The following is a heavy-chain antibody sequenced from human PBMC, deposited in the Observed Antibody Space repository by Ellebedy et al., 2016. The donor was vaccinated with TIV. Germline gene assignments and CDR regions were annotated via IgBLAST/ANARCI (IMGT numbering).Heavy chain of an antibody. J-gene: IGHJ6*03. CDR3: ARAPTYYYYMDV. CDR2: IIPIFGTA. Sequence: SVKVSCXASGGTFSSYAISWVRQAPGQGLEWMGGIIPIFGTANYAQKFQGRVTITADESTSTAYMELSSLRSEDTAVYYCARAPTYYYYMDVWGKGTTVTVSS. V-gene: IGHV1-69*13. CDR1: GGTFSSYA.